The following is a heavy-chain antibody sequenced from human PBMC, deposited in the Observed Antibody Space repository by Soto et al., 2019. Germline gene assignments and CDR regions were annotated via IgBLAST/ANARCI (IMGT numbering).Heavy chain of an antibody. J-gene: IGHJ5*02. Sequence: GGSLRLSCTSSGFTLRSSAIHWVRQAPGKGLEAVAFTWHDGSNKYYADSVKGRFTASRDSSKDVLYLQMDNLRDAETAVYYCARDISGSIDLWGQGTLVTVSS. CDR2: TWHDGSNK. D-gene: IGHD1-26*01. CDR1: GFTLRSSA. CDR3: ARDISGSIDL. V-gene: IGHV3-33*01.